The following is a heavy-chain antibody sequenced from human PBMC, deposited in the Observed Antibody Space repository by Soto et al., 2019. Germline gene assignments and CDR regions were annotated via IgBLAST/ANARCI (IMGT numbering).Heavy chain of an antibody. D-gene: IGHD3-16*02. V-gene: IGHV4-31*03. CDR1: GGPINNPAYY. Sequence: QVQLQESGPGLVRPSQTLSLTCTVSGGPINNPAYYWSWIRQQPGKRLEWMGYIYYSGTTYYNPSLKGRLSISIDTSKNHFSLKLSSVTAADTAVYFCAKTPMRWGTYRSNWFDPWGQGTLVTVSS. CDR2: IYYSGTT. CDR3: AKTPMRWGTYRSNWFDP. J-gene: IGHJ5*02.